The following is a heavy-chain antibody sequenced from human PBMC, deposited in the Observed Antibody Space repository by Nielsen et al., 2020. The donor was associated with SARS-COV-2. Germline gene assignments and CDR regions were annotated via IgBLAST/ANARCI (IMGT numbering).Heavy chain of an antibody. CDR2: ISAYNGNT. V-gene: IGHV1-18*01. CDR1: GYTFTSYG. J-gene: IGHJ6*02. D-gene: IGHD4-23*01. CDR3: ATASGGKSHYYYYGMDV. Sequence: ASVQVSCKASGYTFTSYGMSWVRQATGQGLEWMGWISAYNGNTNYAQKLQGRVTMTTDPSTSTAYIVLMSLRSDDTAVYSCATASGGKSHYYYYGMDVWGQGTTVTVSS.